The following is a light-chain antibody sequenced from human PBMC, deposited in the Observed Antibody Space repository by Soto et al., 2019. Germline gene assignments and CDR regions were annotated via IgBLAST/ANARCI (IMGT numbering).Light chain of an antibody. Sequence: QSALTQPASVSGSPGQSITISCTGTSSDDGGYNYASWYQQHPGKAPKLMIYDVSNRPSGVSNRFSGSKSGNTASLTISGLQAEDEADYYCSSYTSSSTLAFGTGTKVTVL. V-gene: IGLV2-14*01. CDR1: SSDDGGYNY. J-gene: IGLJ1*01. CDR3: SSYTSSSTLA. CDR2: DVS.